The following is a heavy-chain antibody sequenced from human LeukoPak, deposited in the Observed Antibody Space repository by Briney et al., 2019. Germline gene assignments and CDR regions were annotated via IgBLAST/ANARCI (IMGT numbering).Heavy chain of an antibody. CDR1: GGSISSGSYF. V-gene: IGHV4-61*02. J-gene: IGHJ6*03. CDR3: AREGMYYYGSGSYYPNYYMDV. D-gene: IGHD3-10*01. CDR2: NYTSGSN. Sequence: SETLSLTCTVSGGSISSGSYFWSWIRQPAAKGLEWIGRNYTSGSNNYNPSLKSRVTISVDTSKNQCSLKLSSVTAADTAVYYCAREGMYYYGSGSYYPNYYMDVWGKGTTVTISS.